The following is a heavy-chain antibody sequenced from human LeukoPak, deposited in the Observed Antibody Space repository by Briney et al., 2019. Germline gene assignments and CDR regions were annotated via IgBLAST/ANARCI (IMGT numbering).Heavy chain of an antibody. CDR3: ARVRIGETSYDASDV. CDR1: GGSISSYY. D-gene: IGHD1-26*01. Sequence: SETLSLTCTVSGGSISSYYWTWIRQPPGKGLEWIGDIYITGSTNYNPYLKRRVTMSVDTSKNQFSLRLSSVTAADAAVYYCARVRIGETSYDASDVWGLGTMVTVSS. CDR2: IYITGST. J-gene: IGHJ3*01. V-gene: IGHV4-59*13.